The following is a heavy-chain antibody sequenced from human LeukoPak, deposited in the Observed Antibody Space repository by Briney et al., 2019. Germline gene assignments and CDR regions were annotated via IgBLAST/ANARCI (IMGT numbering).Heavy chain of an antibody. J-gene: IGHJ5*01. CDR2: IYYSGST. CDR1: GGSISSYY. D-gene: IGHD1-26*01. CDR3: ARGGARRWELLYWFDS. V-gene: IGHV4-59*01. Sequence: SETLSLTCTVSGGSISSYYWSWIRQPPGKGLEWIGYIYYSGSTNYNPSLKSRVTISVDTSKNQFSLKLSSVTAADTAVYHCARGGARRWELLYWFDSWGQGTLVTVSS.